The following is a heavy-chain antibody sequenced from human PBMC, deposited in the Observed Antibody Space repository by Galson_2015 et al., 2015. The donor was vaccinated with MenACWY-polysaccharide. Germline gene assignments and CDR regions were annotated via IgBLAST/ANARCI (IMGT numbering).Heavy chain of an antibody. D-gene: IGHD3-22*01. Sequence: QSGAEVKKPGALVMVSCTASGYTFSYAMDWVRQAPGQGIVWMGWIKTNTGNPTYAQGFTGRFVFSLDTSVSTAYLQISSLKAEDTAVYYCARGYDSIGGWFDPWGQGTLVTVSS. J-gene: IGHJ5*02. CDR3: ARGYDSIGGWFDP. V-gene: IGHV7-4-1*02. CDR1: GYTFSYA. CDR2: IKTNTGNP.